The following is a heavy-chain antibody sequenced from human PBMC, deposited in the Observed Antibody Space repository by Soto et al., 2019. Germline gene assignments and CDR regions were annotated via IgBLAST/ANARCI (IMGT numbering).Heavy chain of an antibody. CDR2: MSYDGNNK. Sequence: QVQLVESGGGVVQPGRSLRLSCAASGFTFSTYGMHWVRQAPGKGLEWVAVMSYDGNNKYYADSVKGRFTISRDNSKNTLFLQMNSLRAADTAVYYCAKDHLPSTVTTHGYWGQGTLVTVSS. CDR3: AKDHLPSTVTTHGY. V-gene: IGHV3-30*18. J-gene: IGHJ4*02. CDR1: GFTFSTYG. D-gene: IGHD4-17*01.